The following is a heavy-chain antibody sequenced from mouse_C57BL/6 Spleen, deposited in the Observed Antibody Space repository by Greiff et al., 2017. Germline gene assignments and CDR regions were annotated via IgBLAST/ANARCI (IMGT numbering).Heavy chain of an antibody. CDR2: IDPSDSYP. V-gene: IGHV1-50*01. Sequence: QVQLQQPGAELVKPGASVKLSCKASGYTFTSYWMQWVKQRPGQGLEWIGEIDPSDSYPNYNQKFKGKATLAVDTSSSAAYMQLSSLASEDSAVYYCARFTTVVATRYFDVWGTGTTVTVSS. J-gene: IGHJ1*03. D-gene: IGHD1-1*01. CDR1: GYTFTSYW. CDR3: ARFTTVVATRYFDV.